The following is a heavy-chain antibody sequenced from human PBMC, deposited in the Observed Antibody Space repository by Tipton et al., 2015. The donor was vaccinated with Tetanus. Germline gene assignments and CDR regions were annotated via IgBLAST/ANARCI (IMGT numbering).Heavy chain of an antibody. Sequence: TLSLTCSVTGGSLRGGDYHWSWIRQAPGKGLEWLAYVSSSGRTNSNYDLKSRITTSHDTSKNQFFLRPTSVTSADTAVYYCARANYDNSKKGPFDSWGQGTLVIVSS. J-gene: IGHJ4*02. V-gene: IGHV4-61*08. CDR2: VSSSGRT. CDR1: GGSLRGGDYH. CDR3: ARANYDNSKKGPFDS. D-gene: IGHD3-3*01.